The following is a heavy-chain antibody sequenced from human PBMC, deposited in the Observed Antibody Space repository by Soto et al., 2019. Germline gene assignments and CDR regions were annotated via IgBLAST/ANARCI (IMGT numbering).Heavy chain of an antibody. V-gene: IGHV3-23*01. CDR1: GFTFSSYA. J-gene: IGHJ6*02. Sequence: EVQLLESGGGLVQPGGSLRLSCAASGFTFSSYAMSWVRQAPGKGLEWVSAISGSGGSTYNADSVKGRLTISRDNSKNTLYLQMNSLRAEDTAVYYCAKAGRRLYYYGMDVWGQGTTVTVSS. CDR2: ISGSGGST. CDR3: AKAGRRLYYYGMDV.